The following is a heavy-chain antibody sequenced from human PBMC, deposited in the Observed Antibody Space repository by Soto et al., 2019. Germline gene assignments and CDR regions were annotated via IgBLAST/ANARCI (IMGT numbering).Heavy chain of an antibody. CDR3: AKDKWFCSGGNCHYYGLDV. V-gene: IGHV3-23*01. Sequence: GGSLRLSCAASGFSFSNYAMSWVRQPPGKGLEWVSGISGSGGSIDYADSVKGRFTISRDNSKNTLYLQMNSLRVEDTAEYYCAKDKWFCSGGNCHYYGLDVWGQGTTVTVSS. J-gene: IGHJ6*02. CDR1: GFSFSNYA. CDR2: ISGSGGSI. D-gene: IGHD2-15*01.